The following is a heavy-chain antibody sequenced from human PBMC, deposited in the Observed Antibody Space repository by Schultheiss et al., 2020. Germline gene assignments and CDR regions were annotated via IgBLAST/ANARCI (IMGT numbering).Heavy chain of an antibody. CDR2: ISYDGSNK. D-gene: IGHD5-18*01. CDR3: ARDRRGYTYGRGTFDY. Sequence: GGSLRLSCAASGFTFSSYAMHWVRQAPGKGLEWVAVISYDGSNKYYADSVKGRFTISRDNSKNTLYLQMNSLRAEDTAVYYCARDRRGYTYGRGTFDYWGQGTLVTVSS. CDR1: GFTFSSYA. V-gene: IGHV3-30-3*01. J-gene: IGHJ4*02.